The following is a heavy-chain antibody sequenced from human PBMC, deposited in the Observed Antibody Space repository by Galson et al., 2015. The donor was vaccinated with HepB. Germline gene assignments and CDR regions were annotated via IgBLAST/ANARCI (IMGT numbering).Heavy chain of an antibody. D-gene: IGHD3-22*01. CDR3: TKYYDSGDYYGFDY. Sequence: VSSISGSGGRTYYADSVKGRFTISRDNSKNTLYLQMNSLRAEDTAVYYCTKYYDSGDYYGFDYWGQGTLVTVSS. J-gene: IGHJ4*02. V-gene: IGHV3-23*01. CDR2: ISGSGGRT.